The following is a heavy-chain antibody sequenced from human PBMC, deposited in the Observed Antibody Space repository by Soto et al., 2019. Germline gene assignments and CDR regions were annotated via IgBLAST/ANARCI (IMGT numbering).Heavy chain of an antibody. J-gene: IGHJ3*02. CDR2: ISGSGGST. CDR3: AKDSSGSSLRPGAFDI. D-gene: IGHD3-22*01. V-gene: IGHV3-23*01. Sequence: EVQLLESGGGLVQPGGSLRLSCAASGFPFSSYAMSWVRQAPGKGLEWVSAISGSGGSTYYADSVKGRFTISRDNSKNTLYLQMNSLRAEDTAVYYCAKDSSGSSLRPGAFDIWGQGTMVTVSS. CDR1: GFPFSSYA.